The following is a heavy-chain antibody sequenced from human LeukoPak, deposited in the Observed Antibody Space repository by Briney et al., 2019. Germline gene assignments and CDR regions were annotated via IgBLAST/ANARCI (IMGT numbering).Heavy chain of an antibody. CDR1: GFTFSSYD. D-gene: IGHD1-7*01. CDR2: ISGSGGST. CDR3: AKAETTSGYF. Sequence: GGSLRLACAASGFTFSSYDMSWVRQSPGKGLEWVSAISGSGGSTYYADSVKGRFTISTDNSKNTLYLQMDSLRAEDTAVYYCAKAETTSGYFWGQGTLVTVSS. J-gene: IGHJ4*02. V-gene: IGHV3-23*01.